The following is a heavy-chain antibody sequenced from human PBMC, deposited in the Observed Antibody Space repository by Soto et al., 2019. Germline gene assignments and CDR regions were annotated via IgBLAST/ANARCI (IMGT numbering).Heavy chain of an antibody. CDR2: SKSRINGGTT. CDR3: TTDDPINRS. J-gene: IGHJ5*02. V-gene: IGHV3-15*01. Sequence: EVQLVESGGGLIKPGGSLRLSCAASGFTFSNAWMSCVRQAPGKGLEWVGRSKSRINGGTTDYAAPVKGRFTISRDDSKNTLYLQMNSLRTEDTAVYYCTTDDPINRSWGQGTQVTVSS. CDR1: GFTFSNAW.